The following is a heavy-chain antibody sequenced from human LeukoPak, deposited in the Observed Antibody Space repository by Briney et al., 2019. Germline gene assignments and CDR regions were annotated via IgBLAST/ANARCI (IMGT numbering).Heavy chain of an antibody. D-gene: IGHD6-19*01. Sequence: GGSLRLSCAASGFTFSSYSMNWVRQAPGKGLEWVSYISSSSSSTIYYADSVKGRFTISRDNSKNTLYLQMNSLRAEDTAVYYCAKDREAEKQWLVRGYAEYFQHWGQGTLVTVSS. CDR1: GFTFSSYS. V-gene: IGHV3-48*01. CDR2: ISSSSSSTI. J-gene: IGHJ1*01. CDR3: AKDREAEKQWLVRGYAEYFQH.